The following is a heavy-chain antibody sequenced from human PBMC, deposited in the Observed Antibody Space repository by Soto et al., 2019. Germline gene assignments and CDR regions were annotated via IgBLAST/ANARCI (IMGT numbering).Heavy chain of an antibody. D-gene: IGHD6-13*01. J-gene: IGHJ4*02. CDR3: ARARNETYSSWYASYYFDY. Sequence: GGSLRLSCAASGFTFSSYWMSWVRQAPGKGLEWVANIKQDGSEKYYVDSVKGRFTISRDNAKNSLYLQMNSLRAEDTAVYYCARARNETYSSWYASYYFDYWGQGTLVTVSS. CDR1: GFTFSSYW. CDR2: IKQDGSEK. V-gene: IGHV3-7*01.